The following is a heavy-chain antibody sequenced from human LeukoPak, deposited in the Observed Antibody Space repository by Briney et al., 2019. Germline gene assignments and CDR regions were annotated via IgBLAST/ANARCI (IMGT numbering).Heavy chain of an antibody. Sequence: SETLSLTCAVYGGSFSGYYWSWIRQPPGKGLEWIGEINHSGSTNYNPSLKSRVTISVDTSKNQFSLKLSSVTAADTAVYYCARGNLGVTPFDYWGQGTLVTVSS. CDR1: GGSFSGYY. CDR3: ARGNLGVTPFDY. J-gene: IGHJ4*02. CDR2: INHSGST. D-gene: IGHD2-21*02. V-gene: IGHV4-34*01.